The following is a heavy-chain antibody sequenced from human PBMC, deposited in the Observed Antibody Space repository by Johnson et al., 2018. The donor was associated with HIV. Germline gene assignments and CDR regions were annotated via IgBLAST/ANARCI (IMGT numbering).Heavy chain of an antibody. D-gene: IGHD1-26*01. CDR2: IRYDGSNK. V-gene: IGHV3-30*02. CDR3: AKDRPRVGATAPSGGMDFDI. J-gene: IGHJ3*02. CDR1: GFTFSSYG. Sequence: VPLVESGGGVVQPGGSLRLSCAASGFTFSSYGMHWVRQAPGKGLEWVAFIRYDGSNKYYADSVKGRFTISRDNSKNTLYLQMNSLRAEDTAVYYCAKDRPRVGATAPSGGMDFDIWGKGTMVTVSS.